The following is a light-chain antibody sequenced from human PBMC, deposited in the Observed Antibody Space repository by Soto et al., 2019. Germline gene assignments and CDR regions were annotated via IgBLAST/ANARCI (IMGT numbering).Light chain of an antibody. CDR1: RTVDSTY. CDR2: AVS. CDR3: QQYVGSSRT. V-gene: IGKV3-20*01. Sequence: IVLAPSPGTLSLSPGKRATLSCRASRTVDSTYLAWYQQKPGQAPRLLIYAVSTRATGIPDRFSGSGSGTDFTLTISRLEPEDFAVYHCQQYVGSSRTFGQGGKVDI. J-gene: IGKJ1*01.